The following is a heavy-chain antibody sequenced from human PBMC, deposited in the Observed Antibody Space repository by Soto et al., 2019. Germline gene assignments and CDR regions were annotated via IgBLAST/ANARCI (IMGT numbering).Heavy chain of an antibody. J-gene: IGHJ3*01. CDR2: ITVYSGTT. Sequence: QVQLVQSGAEVKKPGASVKISCKASGYTFTNYGLSWVRQAPGQGLEWMGWITVYSGTTDHVQKCRGRVSMTTDTSTNTAYMELASLRTDDTAVYYCARPQRCDDVKNAFDLWGQGTMVTVSS. V-gene: IGHV1-18*04. CDR3: ARPQRCDDVKNAFDL. D-gene: IGHD6-25*01. CDR1: GYTFTNYG.